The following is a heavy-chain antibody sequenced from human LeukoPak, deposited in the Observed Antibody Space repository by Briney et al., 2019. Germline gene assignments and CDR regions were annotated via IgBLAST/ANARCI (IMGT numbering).Heavy chain of an antibody. Sequence: GGSLRLSCAASGFTFSSYSMNWVRQAPGKGLEWVSYISSSSSTIYYADSVKGRFTISRDNAKNSLYLQMNSLRAEDTAVYYCARGGRDYYGSGSYYTPPSYYFDYWGQGTLVTVSS. CDR2: ISSSSSTI. J-gene: IGHJ4*02. CDR3: ARGGRDYYGSGSYYTPPSYYFDY. CDR1: GFTFSSYS. D-gene: IGHD3-10*01. V-gene: IGHV3-48*04.